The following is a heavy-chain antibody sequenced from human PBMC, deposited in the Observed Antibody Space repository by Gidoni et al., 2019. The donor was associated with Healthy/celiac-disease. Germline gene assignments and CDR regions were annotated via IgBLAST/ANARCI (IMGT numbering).Heavy chain of an antibody. CDR1: GGSISSGRYY. J-gene: IGHJ5*02. CDR3: AREGWELLTSYNWFDP. D-gene: IGHD1-26*01. CDR2: IYTSGST. V-gene: IGHV4-61*02. Sequence: QVQLQESGPGLVKPSQTLSLTCTVSGGSISSGRYYWSWIRQPAGKGLEWIGRIYTSGSTNYNPSLKSRVTMSVDTSKNQFSLKLSSGTAADTAVYYCAREGWELLTSYNWFDPWGQGTLVTVSS.